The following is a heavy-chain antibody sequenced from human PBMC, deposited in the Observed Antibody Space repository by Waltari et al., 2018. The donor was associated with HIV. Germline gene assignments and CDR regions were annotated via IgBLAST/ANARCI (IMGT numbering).Heavy chain of an antibody. Sequence: QITLEESGPTLVKPTQTLTLTCTFSGFSLRTSGMGVGWIRQSPGKALEWLALFYWDDDKRYRPSLKGRLTVAKDTSKNQVLLTMTNMDPVDTATYYCAHSSGIRSPSIWYSNYGSYYFDHWGQGILVTVSS. J-gene: IGHJ4*02. CDR1: GFSLRTSGMG. D-gene: IGHD4-4*01. CDR3: AHSSGIRSPSIWYSNYGSYYFDH. CDR2: FYWDDDK. V-gene: IGHV2-5*02.